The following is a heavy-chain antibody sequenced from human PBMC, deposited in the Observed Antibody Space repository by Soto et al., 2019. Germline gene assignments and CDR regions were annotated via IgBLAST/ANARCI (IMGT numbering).Heavy chain of an antibody. CDR3: ATGGHYDGYNFYHGMDV. J-gene: IGHJ6*02. D-gene: IGHD3-22*01. V-gene: IGHV1-69*01. CDR2: VIPLFDTA. CDR1: GGIFTNNA. Sequence: QVQVVQSGAEVKKPGSSVKVSCKVSGGIFTNNAISWVRQAPGQGLEWLGGVIPLFDTAYYAQIFRGRLRISADGATTTAYMELSGLTSADTAVYFSATGGHYDGYNFYHGMDVWGQGTTVTVS.